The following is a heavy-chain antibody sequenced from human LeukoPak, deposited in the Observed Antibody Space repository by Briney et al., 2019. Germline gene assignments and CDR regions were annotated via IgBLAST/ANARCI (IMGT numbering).Heavy chain of an antibody. Sequence: TPSETLSLTCAVYGGSFSGYYWSWIRQPPGKGLEWIGDINHSGNTNYNPSLKSRVTISVDTSKNQFSLKLSSMTAADTAVYYCASLRADGGNYPRFDYWGQGALVTVSA. CDR3: ASLRADGGNYPRFDY. V-gene: IGHV4-34*01. CDR1: GGSFSGYY. CDR2: INHSGNT. D-gene: IGHD4-23*01. J-gene: IGHJ4*02.